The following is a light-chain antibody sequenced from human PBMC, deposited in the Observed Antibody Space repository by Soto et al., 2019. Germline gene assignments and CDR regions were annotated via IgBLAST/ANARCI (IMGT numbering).Light chain of an antibody. CDR1: QGIGSY. CDR3: QQYNSLWT. Sequence: IQLTQSPSSRSASVGDRVTITCRASQGIGSYLAWYQQKPGEAPKLLIFAASTLQSGVPSRFSGSGSGTEFTLTISNLQPDDFATYYCQQYNSLWTFGQGTKVDIK. V-gene: IGKV1-9*01. J-gene: IGKJ1*01. CDR2: AAS.